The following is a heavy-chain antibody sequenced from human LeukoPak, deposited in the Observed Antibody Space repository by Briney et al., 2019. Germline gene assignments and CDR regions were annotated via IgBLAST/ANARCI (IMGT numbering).Heavy chain of an antibody. CDR2: VCYNGSS. D-gene: IGHD6-13*01. CDR3: ARSRKQGPFDY. CDR1: VRSIGFYY. Sequence: SETLSLTCTVSVRSIGFYYWHCIRQPPGKGLEWIGCVCYNGSSNYNPSLKSRVTISVDTSKIQFSLKLSSVTAADTAVYYCARSRKQGPFDYWGQGTLVTVSS. J-gene: IGHJ4*02. V-gene: IGHV4-59*12.